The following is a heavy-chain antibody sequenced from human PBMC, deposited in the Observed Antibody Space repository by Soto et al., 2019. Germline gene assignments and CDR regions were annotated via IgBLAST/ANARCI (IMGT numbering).Heavy chain of an antibody. Sequence: PGGSLRLSCAASGITFSSYSMNWVRQAPGKGLEWVSSISSSSSYIYYADSLKGRFTISRDNAKNSVYLQMNSLRAEDTAVYYCARDGHPAGPTRYDYCGQGPLVTVYS. CDR3: ARDGHPAGPTRYDY. J-gene: IGHJ4*02. CDR2: ISSSSSYI. V-gene: IGHV3-21*01. CDR1: GITFSSYS.